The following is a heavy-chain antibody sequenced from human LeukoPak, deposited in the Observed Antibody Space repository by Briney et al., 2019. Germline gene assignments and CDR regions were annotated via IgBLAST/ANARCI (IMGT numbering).Heavy chain of an antibody. CDR3: ARSNLDYYDSSGYYPDAFDI. CDR1: GFILRDFA. J-gene: IGHJ3*02. D-gene: IGHD3-22*01. CDR2: ISYDGSEK. Sequence: GGSLRLSCAVSGFILRDFAMHWFRQAPGKGLEWMALISYDGSEKDYSDSVKGRFTISRDNAKNSLYLQMNSLRAEDTAVYYCARSNLDYYDSSGYYPDAFDIWGQGTMVTVSS. V-gene: IGHV3-30*04.